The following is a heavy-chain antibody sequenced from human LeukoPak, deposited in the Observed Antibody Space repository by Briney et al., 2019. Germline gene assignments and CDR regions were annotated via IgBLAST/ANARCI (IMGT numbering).Heavy chain of an antibody. J-gene: IGHJ4*02. D-gene: IGHD3-10*01. CDR3: ARDLLRYGSGSYYGY. CDR1: GFTFSDYY. V-gene: IGHV3-11*05. CDR2: ISSSSSYT. Sequence: GGSLRLACAASGFTFSDYYMSWIRQAPGKGLEWVSYISSSSSYTNYADSVKGRFTISRDNAKNPLYLQMNSLRAEDTAVYYCARDLLRYGSGSYYGYWGQGTLVTVSS.